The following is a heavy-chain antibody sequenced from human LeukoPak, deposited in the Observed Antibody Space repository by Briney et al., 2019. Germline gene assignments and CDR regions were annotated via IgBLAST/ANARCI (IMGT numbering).Heavy chain of an antibody. CDR1: GGSISSYYW. D-gene: IGHD3-22*01. Sequence: KPSETLSLTCTVPGGSISSYYWSWIRQPPGKALEWLALIYWDDDKRYSPSLKSRLTITKDTSKNQVVLTMTNMDPVDTATYYCARQYYYDSSGYYFDYWGQGTLVTVSS. CDR3: ARQYYYDSSGYYFDY. J-gene: IGHJ4*02. V-gene: IGHV2-5*08. CDR2: IYWDDDK.